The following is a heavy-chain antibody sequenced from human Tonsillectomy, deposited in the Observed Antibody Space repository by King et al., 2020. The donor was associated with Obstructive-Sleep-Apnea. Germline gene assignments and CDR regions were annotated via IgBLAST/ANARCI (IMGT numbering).Heavy chain of an antibody. CDR2: IYYSGTT. CDR3: AREPRGADFGAAGGGGVFDC. CDR1: GDSISTGGYY. D-gene: IGHD4/OR15-4a*01. V-gene: IGHV4-31*03. Sequence: VQLQESGPGLVKPSQTLSLTCTVSGDSISTGGYYWSWIRQHPGKGLEWIGDIYYSGTTNYNSSLRSRLTISVDTSKNQFSLKLSSVTAADTAVYYCAREPRGADFGAAGGGGVFDCWGQGTLVTVSS. J-gene: IGHJ4*02.